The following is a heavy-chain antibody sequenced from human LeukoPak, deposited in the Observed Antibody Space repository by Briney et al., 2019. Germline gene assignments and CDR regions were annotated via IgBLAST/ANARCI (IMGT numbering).Heavy chain of an antibody. CDR2: INPNSGGT. J-gene: IGHJ1*01. Sequence: ASVKVSCKASGYTFTGYYLHWVRQAPGQGLEWIGWINPNSGGTKFALKFQGRVTLTRDTFINTAYMELSSLRSDETAVYYCARVWAYHDSSGYLEYFHEWGQGTLVTVSS. CDR3: ARVWAYHDSSGYLEYFHE. D-gene: IGHD3-22*01. V-gene: IGHV1-2*02. CDR1: GYTFTGYY.